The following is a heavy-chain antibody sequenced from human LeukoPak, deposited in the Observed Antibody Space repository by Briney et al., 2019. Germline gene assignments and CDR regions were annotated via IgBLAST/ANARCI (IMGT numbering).Heavy chain of an antibody. CDR2: IQNDGSKQ. CDR3: AKGEFWSGHAYGEYFLY. Sequence: LPGGSLRLSCAASGFTFRTYGMFWVRQAPGKGLEWVATIQNDGSKQYYADSVKGRFTISRDNSKDTTDLHLNSLTAADTAVYYCAKGEFWSGHAYGEYFLYWGQGTLVTVSS. V-gene: IGHV3-30*02. CDR1: GFTFRTYG. J-gene: IGHJ1*01. D-gene: IGHD3-3*01.